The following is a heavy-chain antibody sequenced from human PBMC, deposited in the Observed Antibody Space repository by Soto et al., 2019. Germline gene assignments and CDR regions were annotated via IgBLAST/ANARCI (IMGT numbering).Heavy chain of an antibody. Sequence: PGESLKISCKGSGYSFTSYWISWVRQMPGKGLEWMGRIDPSDSYTNYSPSFQGHVTISADKSISTAYLQWSSLKAPDTAMYYCATVTNYYYYYGMDVWGQGTTVTVSS. V-gene: IGHV5-10-1*01. CDR1: GYSFTSYW. CDR3: ATVTNYYYYYGMDV. J-gene: IGHJ6*02. CDR2: IDPSDSYT. D-gene: IGHD4-17*01.